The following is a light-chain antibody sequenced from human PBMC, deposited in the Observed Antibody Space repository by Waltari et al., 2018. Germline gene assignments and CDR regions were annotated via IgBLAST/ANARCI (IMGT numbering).Light chain of an antibody. J-gene: IGLJ2*01. V-gene: IGLV3-1*01. CDR3: QAWDSSTDVV. CDR2: QDS. Sequence: SYELTQPPSVSVSPGQPASIPCPGDKLGDKYACWYQQKPGQSPVLVIYQDSKRPSGIPERFSGSNSGNTATLTISGTQAMDEADYYCQAWDSSTDVVFGGGTKLTVL. CDR1: KLGDKY.